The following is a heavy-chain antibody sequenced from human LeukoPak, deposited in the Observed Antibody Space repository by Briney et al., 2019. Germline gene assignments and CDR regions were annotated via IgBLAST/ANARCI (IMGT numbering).Heavy chain of an antibody. J-gene: IGHJ6*02. CDR1: GFTFTNYG. CDR3: ARDPRTTGKSNYGMDV. CDR2: ITYDGYYK. Sequence: PGGSLRLSCAASGFTFTNYGMHWVRQAPGKGLEWVALITYDGYYKYYSDSVKGRFTISSDTSKNTLYLQMNSLRAEDTAVYYCARDPRTTGKSNYGMDVWGQGTTVTVSS. V-gene: IGHV3-30*03. D-gene: IGHD4-17*01.